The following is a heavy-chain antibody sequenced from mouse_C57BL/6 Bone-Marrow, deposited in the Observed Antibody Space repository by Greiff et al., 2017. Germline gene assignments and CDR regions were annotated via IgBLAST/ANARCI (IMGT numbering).Heavy chain of an antibody. CDR1: GYSITSGYY. D-gene: IGHD1-1*01. V-gene: IGHV3-6*01. J-gene: IGHJ3*01. CDR3: ARDRYYGSSPWFAY. Sequence: EVHLVESGPGLVKPSQSLSLTCSVTGYSITSGYYWNWIRQFPENKLEWMGYISYDGSNNYNPSLKNRISITRDTSKNQFFLKLNSVTTEDTATYYCARDRYYGSSPWFAYWGQGTLVTVSA. CDR2: ISYDGSN.